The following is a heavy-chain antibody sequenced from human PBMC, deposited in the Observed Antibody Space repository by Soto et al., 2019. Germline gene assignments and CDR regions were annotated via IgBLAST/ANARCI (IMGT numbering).Heavy chain of an antibody. Sequence: ASVKVSCKASGYTFTSYAMHWVRQAPGQRLEWMGWINAGNGNTKYSQKFQGRVTVTRDTSASTADMGLSSLRSEDTAVYYCARDPGYSYGYNWGQGTLVTVSS. V-gene: IGHV1-3*01. CDR3: ARDPGYSYGYN. CDR1: GYTFTSYA. D-gene: IGHD5-18*01. J-gene: IGHJ4*02. CDR2: INAGNGNT.